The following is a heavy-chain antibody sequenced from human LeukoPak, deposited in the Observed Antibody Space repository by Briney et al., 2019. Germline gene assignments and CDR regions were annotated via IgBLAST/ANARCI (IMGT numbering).Heavy chain of an antibody. CDR2: IYWNDDK. J-gene: IGHJ4*02. CDR3: AHTFYDSSVGPFDY. Sequence: SGPTLVNPTQTLTLSCTCSGFSLRTSGVGVGWIRQPPGKALEWLALIYWNDDKRYSPSLKSRLTLTKDTSKNQVVLTMTNMDPVDTATYYCAHTFYDSSVGPFDYWGQGTLVTVSS. D-gene: IGHD3-22*01. CDR1: GFSLRTSGVG. V-gene: IGHV2-5*01.